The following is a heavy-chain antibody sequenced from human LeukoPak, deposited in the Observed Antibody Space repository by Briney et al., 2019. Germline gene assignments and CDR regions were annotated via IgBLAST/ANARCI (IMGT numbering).Heavy chain of an antibody. J-gene: IGHJ3*02. CDR2: IYYSGST. CDR3: ARGSYEVAAFDI. V-gene: IGHV4-31*03. CDR1: GGSISSGGYY. Sequence: PSETLSLTCTVSGGSISSGGYYWSWIRQHPGKGLEWIGYIYYSGSTYYNPSLKSRVTISVDTSKNQFSLKLSSVTAADTAVYYCARGSYEVAAFDIWGQGTMVTVSS. D-gene: IGHD5-12*01.